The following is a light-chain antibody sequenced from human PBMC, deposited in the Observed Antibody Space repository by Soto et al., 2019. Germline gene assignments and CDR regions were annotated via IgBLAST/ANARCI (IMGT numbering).Light chain of an antibody. V-gene: IGLV2-23*01. CDR1: SSDVGSYNL. Sequence: QSALTQPASVSGSPGQSITISCTGTSSDVGSYNLVSWYQQHPGKAPKLMIYEDSKRPPGVSNRFSGSKSGNTASLTISGLQTEDEADYYCCSYADSSTYVFGTGTKVTVL. J-gene: IGLJ1*01. CDR3: CSYADSSTYV. CDR2: EDS.